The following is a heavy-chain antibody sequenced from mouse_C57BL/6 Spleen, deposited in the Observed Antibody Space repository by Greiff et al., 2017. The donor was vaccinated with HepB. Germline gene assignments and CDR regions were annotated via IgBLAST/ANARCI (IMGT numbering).Heavy chain of an antibody. V-gene: IGHV5-9-1*02. J-gene: IGHJ2*01. CDR2: ISSGGDYI. CDR3: TRSFYYGKGYYFDY. Sequence: EVKLMESGEGLVKPGGSLKLSCAASGFTFSSYAMSWVRQTPEKRLEWVAYISSGGDYIYYADTVKGRFTISRDNARNTLYLQMSSLKSEDTAMYYCTRSFYYGKGYYFDYWGQGTTLTVSS. CDR1: GFTFSSYA. D-gene: IGHD2-1*01.